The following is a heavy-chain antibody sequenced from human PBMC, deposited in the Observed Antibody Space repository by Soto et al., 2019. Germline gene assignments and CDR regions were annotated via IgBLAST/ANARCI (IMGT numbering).Heavy chain of an antibody. V-gene: IGHV3-48*03. Sequence: GGSLRLSCAASGFTFSSYEMNWVRQAPGKGLEWVSYISSSGSTIYYADSVKGRFTISRDNAKNSLYLQMNSLRAEDTAVYYCARSIAVAGLDYWGQGTLVTVSS. CDR1: GFTFSSYE. D-gene: IGHD6-19*01. J-gene: IGHJ4*02. CDR3: ARSIAVAGLDY. CDR2: ISSSGSTI.